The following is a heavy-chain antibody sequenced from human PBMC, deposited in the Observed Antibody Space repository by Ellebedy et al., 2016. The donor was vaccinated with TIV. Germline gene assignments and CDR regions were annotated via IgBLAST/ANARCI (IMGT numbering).Heavy chain of an antibody. CDR1: GFTFSSYE. V-gene: IGHV3-48*03. J-gene: IGHJ4*02. D-gene: IGHD3-10*01. Sequence: LSLTCAASGFTFSSYEMNWVRQAPGKGLEWVSYISSSGSTIYYADSVKGRFTISRDNAKNSLYLQMNSLRAEDTAVYYCASPWFGELPIHWGQGTLVTVSS. CDR3: ASPWFGELPIH. CDR2: ISSSGSTI.